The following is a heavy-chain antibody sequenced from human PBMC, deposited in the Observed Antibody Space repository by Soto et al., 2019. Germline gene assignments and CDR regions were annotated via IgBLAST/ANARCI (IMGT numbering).Heavy chain of an antibody. CDR2: MSPDGSGK. V-gene: IGHV3-7*01. CDR3: AFWCGGANY. CDR1: GFIFSSCW. D-gene: IGHD2-8*01. Sequence: EVQLVESGGGLVQPGESLRLSCAASGFIFSSCWMHWVRKAPGKGLEWVANMSPDGSGKRYVDSVKGRFTISRDNAKKSLYLQMNALIAEDAALFYCAFWCGGANYWGQGMLVTVSS. J-gene: IGHJ4*02.